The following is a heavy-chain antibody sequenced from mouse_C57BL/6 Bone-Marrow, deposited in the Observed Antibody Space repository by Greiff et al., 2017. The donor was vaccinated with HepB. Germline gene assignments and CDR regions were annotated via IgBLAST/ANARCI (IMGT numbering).Heavy chain of an antibody. CDR2: INPKNGGT. Sequence: EVQLQQSGPELVKPGASVKISCKASGYTFTDYDMNWVKQSHGKSLEWIGDINPKNGGTSYNQKFKGKATMTVDKSSSTAYMELRNLTSEDSAVYYCAIGDITTLLATYWYFDVWGTGTTVTVSS. J-gene: IGHJ1*03. V-gene: IGHV1-26*01. D-gene: IGHD1-1*01. CDR3: AIGDITTLLATYWYFDV. CDR1: GYTFTDYD.